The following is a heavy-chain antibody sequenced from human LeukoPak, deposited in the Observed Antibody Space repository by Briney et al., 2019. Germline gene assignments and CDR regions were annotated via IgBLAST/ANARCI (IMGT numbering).Heavy chain of an antibody. J-gene: IGHJ4*02. Sequence: GGSLRLSCAASGFTFSSYSMNWVRQAPGKGLEWVAGIFGSGGSPHYADSVKGRFTISRDNSQNTVYLHINSLRAEDTAVYYCGKTTVGYSSGQKPAWPVDYWGQGTLVTVSS. CDR3: GKTTVGYSSGQKPAWPVDY. CDR2: IFGSGGSP. CDR1: GFTFSSYS. D-gene: IGHD5-18*01. V-gene: IGHV3-23*01.